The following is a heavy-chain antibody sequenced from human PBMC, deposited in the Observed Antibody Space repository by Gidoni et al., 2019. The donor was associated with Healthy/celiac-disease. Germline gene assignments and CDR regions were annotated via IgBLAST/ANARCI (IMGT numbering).Heavy chain of an antibody. CDR2: IYYSGST. D-gene: IGHD6-13*01. V-gene: IGHV4-39*01. CDR1: GGSISSSSYY. Sequence: QLQLQESGPGLVKPSETLSLTCTVSGGSISSSSYYWGLIRQPPGKGLEWIGSIYYSGSTYYNPSLKSRVTISVDTSKNQFSLKLSSVTAADTAVYYCARISSSWYVYDYFDYWGQGTLVTVSS. J-gene: IGHJ4*02. CDR3: ARISSSWYVYDYFDY.